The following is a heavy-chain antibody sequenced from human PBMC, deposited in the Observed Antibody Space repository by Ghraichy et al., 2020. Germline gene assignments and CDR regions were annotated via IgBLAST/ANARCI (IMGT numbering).Heavy chain of an antibody. Sequence: GGSLRLSCAASGFTFSSYAMSWVRQAPGKGLEWVSGISGSGGSTYYADSVKGRFTISRDNSRNTLYLQMNSLRAEDTAVYYCAKKRGYDLIAYYFDYWGQGTLVTVSS. CDR2: ISGSGGST. V-gene: IGHV3-23*01. CDR3: AKKRGYDLIAYYFDY. J-gene: IGHJ4*02. CDR1: GFTFSSYA. D-gene: IGHD5-12*01.